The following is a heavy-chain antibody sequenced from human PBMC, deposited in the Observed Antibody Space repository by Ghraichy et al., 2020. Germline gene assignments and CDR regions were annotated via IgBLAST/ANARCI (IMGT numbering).Heavy chain of an antibody. CDR2: ISSRSSGI. Sequence: LSLTCAASGFTFSTYSMNWVRQAPGKGLEWVAYISSRSSGIYYADSVRGRLTISRDNAKNSLYLQMDNLRDEDTAVYYCAKEVGYYLDLWGQGTLVTVSS. CDR3: AKEVGYYLDL. J-gene: IGHJ4*02. D-gene: IGHD5-12*01. V-gene: IGHV3-48*02. CDR1: GFTFSTYS.